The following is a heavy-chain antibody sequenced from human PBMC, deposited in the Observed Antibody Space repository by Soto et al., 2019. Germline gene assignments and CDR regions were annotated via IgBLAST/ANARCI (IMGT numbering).Heavy chain of an antibody. Sequence: ASVKVSCKASGCTFSSYAISWVRQAPGQGLEWMGGIIPIFGTANYAQKFQGRVTITADESTSTAYMELSSLRSEDTAVYYCARDRSGNNWFESWGQGTQVTVSS. CDR1: GCTFSSYA. J-gene: IGHJ5*01. V-gene: IGHV1-69*13. D-gene: IGHD3-3*01. CDR2: IIPIFGTA. CDR3: ARDRSGNNWFES.